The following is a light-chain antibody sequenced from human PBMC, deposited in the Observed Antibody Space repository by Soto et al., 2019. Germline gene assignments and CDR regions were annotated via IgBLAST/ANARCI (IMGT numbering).Light chain of an antibody. J-gene: IGKJ4*01. CDR3: QQYYSYQLT. CDR1: QGISSY. Sequence: AIRMTQSPSSLSASTGDRVTITCRASQGISSYLAWNQQKPGKAPKLLIYAASTLQSGVPSRFSGSGSGTDFTLTISCLQSEDFETYYCQQYYSYQLTFGGGTKVDIK. CDR2: AAS. V-gene: IGKV1-8*01.